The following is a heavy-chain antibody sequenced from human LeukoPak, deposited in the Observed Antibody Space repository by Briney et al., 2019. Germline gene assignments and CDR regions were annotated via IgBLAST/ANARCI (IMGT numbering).Heavy chain of an antibody. V-gene: IGHV4-34*01. D-gene: IGHD3-3*01. CDR2: INHSGST. CDR1: GGSFSGYY. J-gene: IGHJ6*02. Sequence: PSETLSLTCAVYGGSFSGYYWSWIRQPPGKGLEWIGEINHSGSTNYNPSLKSRVTISVDTSKNQFSLKLSSVTAADTAVYYCARGFGDFWSGILEYYYYGMDVWGQGTTVTVSS. CDR3: ARGFGDFWSGILEYYYYGMDV.